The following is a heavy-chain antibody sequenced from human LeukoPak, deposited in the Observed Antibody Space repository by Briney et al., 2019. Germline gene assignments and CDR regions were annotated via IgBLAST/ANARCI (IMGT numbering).Heavy chain of an antibody. CDR2: IWYDGSQE. V-gene: IGHV3-33*01. D-gene: IGHD6-6*01. CDR1: GFTFSNHG. CDR3: ARDLAAARLDF. Sequence: GGSLRLSCAASGFTFSNHGMRWVRQAPGKGLEWVANIWYDGSQEYYADTVKGRFTISRDISKNTLYLQMNSLRAEDTAVYYCARDLAAARLDFRGQGTLVTVFS. J-gene: IGHJ4*02.